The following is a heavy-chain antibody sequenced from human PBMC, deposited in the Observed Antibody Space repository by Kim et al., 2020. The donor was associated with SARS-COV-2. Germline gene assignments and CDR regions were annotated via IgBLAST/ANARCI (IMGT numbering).Heavy chain of an antibody. J-gene: IGHJ6*02. CDR1: GYTFTSYG. CDR2: ISAYNGNT. CDR3: ARVWWEYSSGGKYYYYGMDV. V-gene: IGHV1-18*01. Sequence: ASVKVSCKASGYTFTSYGISWVRQAPGQGLEWMGWISAYNGNTNYAQKLQGRVTMTTDTSTSTAYMELRSLRSDDTAVYYCARVWWEYSSGGKYYYYGMDVWGQGTTVTVSS. D-gene: IGHD6-19*01.